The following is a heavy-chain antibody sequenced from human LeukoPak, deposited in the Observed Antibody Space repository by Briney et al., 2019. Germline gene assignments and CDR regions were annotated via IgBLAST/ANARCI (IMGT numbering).Heavy chain of an antibody. Sequence: GGSLRPSCAASGFTFSSYSMNWVRQAPGKGLEWVSYISSSSSTIYYADSVKGRFTISRDNAKNSLYLQMNSLRAEDTAVYYCARGRGIAVADYFDYWGQGTLVTVSS. CDR2: ISSSSSTI. D-gene: IGHD6-19*01. CDR3: ARGRGIAVADYFDY. CDR1: GFTFSSYS. J-gene: IGHJ4*02. V-gene: IGHV3-48*01.